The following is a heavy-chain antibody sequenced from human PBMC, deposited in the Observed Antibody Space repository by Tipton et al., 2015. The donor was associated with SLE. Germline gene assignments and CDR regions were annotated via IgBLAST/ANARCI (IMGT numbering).Heavy chain of an antibody. CDR3: ARGAGDSPDAVDI. V-gene: IGHV4-34*01. D-gene: IGHD6-19*01. Sequence: LRLSCAVYGGSFSGYYWSWIRQPPGKGLEWIGEINHSGSTNYNPSLKSRVTISVDTSKNQFSLKLSSVTAADTAVYYCARGAGDSPDAVDIWGQGTMVTVSS. CDR2: INHSGST. CDR1: GGSFSGYY. J-gene: IGHJ3*02.